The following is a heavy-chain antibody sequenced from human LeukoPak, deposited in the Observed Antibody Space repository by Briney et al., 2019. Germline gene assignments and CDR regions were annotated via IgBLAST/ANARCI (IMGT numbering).Heavy chain of an antibody. Sequence: SQTLSLTCTVSGGSISSGDYYWSWIRQHPGKGLEWIGYIYYSGSTYYNPSLKSRVTISVDTSKNQFSLKLSSVTAADTAVYYCARASYDFWSGYLTTPFDYWGQGTLVTVSS. J-gene: IGHJ4*02. CDR3: ARASYDFWSGYLTTPFDY. CDR2: IYYSGST. V-gene: IGHV4-31*03. CDR1: GGSISSGDYY. D-gene: IGHD3-3*01.